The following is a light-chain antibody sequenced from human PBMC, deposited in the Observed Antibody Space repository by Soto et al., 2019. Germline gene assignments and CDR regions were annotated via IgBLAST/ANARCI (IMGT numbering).Light chain of an antibody. CDR2: GAS. CDR1: QSISSK. CDR3: QQYNSWTTIT. V-gene: IGKV3-15*01. Sequence: EIVMTQSPATLSVSPGERATLSCRASQSISSKLGWYQQRPGQAPRLLIYGASTRATGIPARLSGSGSGTEFTLTISSRQSEDSAVYYCQQYNSWTTITFGQGTRLEIK. J-gene: IGKJ5*01.